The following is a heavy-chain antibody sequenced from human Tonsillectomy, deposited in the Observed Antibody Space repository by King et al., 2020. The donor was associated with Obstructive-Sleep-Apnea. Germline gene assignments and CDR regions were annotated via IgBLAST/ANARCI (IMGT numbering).Heavy chain of an antibody. Sequence: QVQLVESGAEVRKPGASVKVSCKVSGYALNDLSLHYIRQAPGKGLEWMGGFDPEPGETIYAQKFQGRVTVTEDTSTDTAYMELSSLRSEDTAIYYCATSAGRKWGPRGPYDYWGQGTLVTVSS. D-gene: IGHD7-27*01. CDR1: GYALNDLS. CDR2: FDPEPGET. V-gene: IGHV1-24*01. J-gene: IGHJ4*02. CDR3: ATSAGRKWGPRGPYDY.